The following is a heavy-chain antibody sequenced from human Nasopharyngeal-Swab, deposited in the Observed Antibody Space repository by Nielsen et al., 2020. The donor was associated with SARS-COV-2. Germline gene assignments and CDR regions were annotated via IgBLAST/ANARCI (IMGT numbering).Heavy chain of an antibody. CDR2: INHSGST. V-gene: IGHV4-34*01. J-gene: IGHJ4*02. CDR3: ARVGWFGEFHFDY. Sequence: WIRQPPGKGLEWIGEINHSGSTNYNPSLKRRVTISVDKTKNQISLKQSSVTAADTAVYYCARVGWFGEFHFDYWGQGTLVTVSS. D-gene: IGHD3-10*01.